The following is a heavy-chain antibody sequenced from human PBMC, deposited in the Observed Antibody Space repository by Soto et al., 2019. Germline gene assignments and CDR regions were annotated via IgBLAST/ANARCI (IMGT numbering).Heavy chain of an antibody. J-gene: IGHJ4*02. Sequence: GGSLRLSCAASGFTFSSYAMSWVRQAPGKGLEWVSSISGSGGSTYYAGSVKGRFTISRDNSMNTLYLQMRTLRAEDTAVYYCAKVSSSWYAGFFDLWGQGTLVTVSS. CDR1: GFTFSSYA. CDR2: ISGSGGST. D-gene: IGHD6-13*01. V-gene: IGHV3-23*01. CDR3: AKVSSSWYAGFFDL.